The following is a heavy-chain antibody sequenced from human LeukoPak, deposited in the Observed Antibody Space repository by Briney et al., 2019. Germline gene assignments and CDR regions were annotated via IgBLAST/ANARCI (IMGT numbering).Heavy chain of an antibody. CDR1: GFTFSSYA. CDR3: TKADKLRRDGYDDDY. Sequence: GGSLRLSCAASGFTFSSYAMSWVRQAPGKGLEWVSAISGSGGSTYYADSVKGRFTISRDNSKNTLYLQMNSLRAEDTAVYYCTKADKLRRDGYDDDYWGQGTLVTVSS. D-gene: IGHD5-24*01. V-gene: IGHV3-23*01. CDR2: ISGSGGST. J-gene: IGHJ4*02.